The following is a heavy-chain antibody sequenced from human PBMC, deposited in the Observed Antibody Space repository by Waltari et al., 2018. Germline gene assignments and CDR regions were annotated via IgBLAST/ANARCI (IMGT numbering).Heavy chain of an antibody. CDR2: IKQDGSEK. D-gene: IGHD3-16*01. CDR1: GFTFSSYW. V-gene: IGHV3-7*04. CDR3: ARGGRYFDL. J-gene: IGHJ2*01. Sequence: EVQLVESGGGLVQPGGSLRLSCAASGFTFSSYWMSWVRQGPGKGLGWVANIKQDGSEKYYVDSVKGRFTFSRVNAKNSLYLQMNSLRAEDTAVYYCARGGRYFDLWGRGTLVTVSS.